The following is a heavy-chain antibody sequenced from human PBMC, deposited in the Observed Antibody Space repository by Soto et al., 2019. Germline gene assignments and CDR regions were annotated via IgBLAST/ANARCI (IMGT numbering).Heavy chain of an antibody. J-gene: IGHJ5*02. CDR2: IIPIFGTA. CDR1: GGTFSSYA. Sequence: ASVKVSCKASGGTFSSYAISWVRQAPGQGLEWMGGIIPIFGTANYAQKFQGRVTITADESTSTAYMELSSLRSEDTAVYYCARDLGYSGYDYWFDPWGQGTLVTVSS. D-gene: IGHD5-12*01. V-gene: IGHV1-69*13. CDR3: ARDLGYSGYDYWFDP.